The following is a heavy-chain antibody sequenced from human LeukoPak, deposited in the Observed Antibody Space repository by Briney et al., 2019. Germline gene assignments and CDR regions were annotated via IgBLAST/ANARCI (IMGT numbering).Heavy chain of an antibody. CDR3: ARDRSGWLGLFDY. Sequence: SETLSLTCTVSGGSVSSGSYYWSWIRQPPGKGLEWIGYIYYSGNTNYNPSLKSRVTISVDTSKDQFSLKLSSVTAADTAVYYCARDRSGWLGLFDYWGQGTLVTVSS. CDR2: IYYSGNT. J-gene: IGHJ4*02. V-gene: IGHV4-61*01. D-gene: IGHD6-19*01. CDR1: GGSVSSGSYY.